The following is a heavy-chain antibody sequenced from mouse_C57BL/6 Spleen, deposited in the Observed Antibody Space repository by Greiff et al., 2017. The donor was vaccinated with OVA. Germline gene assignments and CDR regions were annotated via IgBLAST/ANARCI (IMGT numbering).Heavy chain of an antibody. V-gene: IGHV1-66*01. Sequence: LVESGPELVKPGASVKISCKASGYSFTSYYIHWVKQRPGQGLEWIGWIYPGSGNTKYNEKFKGKATLTADTSSSTAYMQLSSLTSEDSAVYYCARSRTGAYWGQGTLVTVSA. D-gene: IGHD4-1*01. J-gene: IGHJ3*01. CDR3: ARSRTGAY. CDR2: IYPGSGNT. CDR1: GYSFTSYY.